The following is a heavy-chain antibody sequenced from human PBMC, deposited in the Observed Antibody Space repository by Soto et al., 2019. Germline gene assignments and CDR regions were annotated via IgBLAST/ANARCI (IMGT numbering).Heavy chain of an antibody. Sequence: SVTLSLTCAVYGGSFSGYYWSWIRQPPGKGLEWIGEINHSGSTNYNPSLKSRVTISVDTSKNQFSLKLSSVTAADTAVYYCARADRGYRYGYVDYWGQGNLVTVSS. CDR1: GGSFSGYY. CDR2: INHSGST. J-gene: IGHJ4*02. CDR3: ARADRGYRYGYVDY. V-gene: IGHV4-34*01. D-gene: IGHD5-18*01.